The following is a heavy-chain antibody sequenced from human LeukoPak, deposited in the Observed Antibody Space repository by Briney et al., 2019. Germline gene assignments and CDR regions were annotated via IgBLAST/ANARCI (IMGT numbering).Heavy chain of an antibody. CDR1: GGSISSSNYY. CDR2: IYSRGST. Sequence: SETLSLTCIVSGGSISSSNYYWGWIRQSPGKGLEWIGSIYSRGSTYYNPSLKSRVIVSSDMSKNQSSLMLNSVTAADTAVYYCARDNTYYYDSSGYYHDYWGQGTLVTVSS. D-gene: IGHD3-22*01. V-gene: IGHV4-39*07. J-gene: IGHJ4*02. CDR3: ARDNTYYYDSSGYYHDY.